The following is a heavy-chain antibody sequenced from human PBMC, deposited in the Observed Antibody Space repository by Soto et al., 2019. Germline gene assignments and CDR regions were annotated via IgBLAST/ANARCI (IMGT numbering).Heavy chain of an antibody. J-gene: IGHJ4*02. CDR1: GYTFSTYG. CDR2: ISAYNGDTET. Sequence: QVQLVQSGAEVKKPGASVKVSCKASGYTFSTYGISWVRQAPGQGLEWMGWISAYNGDTETNYAQKFQGRVTMTTDTSTSAAYMELRNLISDDTAVYYCAREAAVMAAAGPDYWGQGTLGTVSS. D-gene: IGHD6-13*01. V-gene: IGHV1-18*01. CDR3: AREAAVMAAAGPDY.